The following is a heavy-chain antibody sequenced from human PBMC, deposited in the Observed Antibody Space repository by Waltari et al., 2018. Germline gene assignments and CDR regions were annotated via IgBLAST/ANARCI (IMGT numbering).Heavy chain of an antibody. J-gene: IGHJ5*02. V-gene: IGHV1-8*01. Sequence: QVQLVQSGAEVKKPGASVKVSCKASGYTFTSYDINWVRQSTGQGLEWMGWTITHSVKTGYAQKFPGRVTTPSNTTISTAYRWWSSTSSEHTAVYYCARGLRYYGSVSYYNPFDPWGQGTLVTVSS. CDR2: TITHSVKT. CDR1: GYTFTSYD. CDR3: ARGLRYYGSVSYYNPFDP. D-gene: IGHD3-10*01.